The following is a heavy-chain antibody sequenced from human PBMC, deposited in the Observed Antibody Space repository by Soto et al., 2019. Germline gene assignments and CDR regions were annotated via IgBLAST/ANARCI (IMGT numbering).Heavy chain of an antibody. CDR1: GFSFSDYY. J-gene: IGHJ3*02. CDR3: ERESGSDAFDI. Sequence: LRLSGAASGFSFSDYYMTWIRQAPGKGLEWVSYISGSTGNIYYADSVKGRFTISRDNAKDSLYLQMNSLRAEDTAVYYCERESGSDAFDIWGQGTMVTVSS. CDR2: ISGSTGNI. V-gene: IGHV3-11*01.